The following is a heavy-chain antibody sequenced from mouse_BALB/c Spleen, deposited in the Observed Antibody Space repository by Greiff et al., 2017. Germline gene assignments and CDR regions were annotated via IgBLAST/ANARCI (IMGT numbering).Heavy chain of an antibody. CDR2: IWAGGST. CDR3: ARDLITTARYYFDY. J-gene: IGHJ2*01. Sequence: VMLVESGPGLVAPSQSLSITCTVSGFSLTSYGVHWVRQPPGKGLEWLGVIWAGGSTNYNSALMSRLSISKDNSKSQVFLKMNSLQTDDTAMYCCARDLITTARYYFDYWGQGTTLTVSS. CDR1: GFSLTSYG. D-gene: IGHD1-2*01. V-gene: IGHV2-9*02.